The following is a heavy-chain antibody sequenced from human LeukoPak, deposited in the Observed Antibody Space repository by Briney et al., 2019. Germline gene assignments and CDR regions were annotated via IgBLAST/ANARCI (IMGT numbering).Heavy chain of an antibody. Sequence: PSETLSLTCTVSGGSISSRPYYWGWIRQPPGKGLEWLGSFDFSGSTYYKPSLKSRVTISVDTSKNQFSLKLSSVTAADTAVYYCARLVVSSWYHEVLLGRDYWGQGTLVTVSS. CDR2: FDFSGST. V-gene: IGHV4-39*01. D-gene: IGHD6-13*01. CDR3: ARLVVSSWYHEVLLGRDY. J-gene: IGHJ4*02. CDR1: GGSISSRPYY.